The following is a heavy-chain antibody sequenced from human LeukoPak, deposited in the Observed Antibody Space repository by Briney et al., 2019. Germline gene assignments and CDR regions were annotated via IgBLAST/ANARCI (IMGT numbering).Heavy chain of an antibody. CDR3: ARYGYSSSAFDY. D-gene: IGHD6-13*01. CDR1: GGSISSYY. CDR2: LYSSGST. V-gene: IGHV4-4*07. J-gene: IGHJ4*02. Sequence: KPSETLSLTCTVSGGSISSYYWSWIRQPAGKGLEWIGRLYSSGSTNYSPSLKSRVSISVDTSKNQFSLKLSSVTVADTAVYFCARYGYSSSAFDYWGQGTLVTVSS.